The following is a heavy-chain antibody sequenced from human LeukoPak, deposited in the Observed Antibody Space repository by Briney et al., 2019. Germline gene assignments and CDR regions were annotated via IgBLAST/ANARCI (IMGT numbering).Heavy chain of an antibody. J-gene: IGHJ4*02. CDR2: IYPGDSDT. Sequence: GESLKISCKGSGYSFTSYWIGWVRQMPGKGLEWMGIIYPGDSDTRYSPSFQGQVTISADKSISTAYLQWSSLKASDTAMYYCARPTNYYDSSGYYYGYWGQGTLVTVSS. CDR1: GYSFTSYW. D-gene: IGHD3-22*01. V-gene: IGHV5-51*01. CDR3: ARPTNYYDSSGYYYGY.